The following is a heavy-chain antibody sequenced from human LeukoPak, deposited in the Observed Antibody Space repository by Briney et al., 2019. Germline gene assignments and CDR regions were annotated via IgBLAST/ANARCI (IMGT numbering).Heavy chain of an antibody. V-gene: IGHV1-2*02. D-gene: IGHD2-2*01. J-gene: IGHJ6*02. CDR3: ARGSSTSCSPTRCDYYYYGMDV. Sequence: RASVTVSCTASGYTFTGYYMHWVRQAPGQGLEWMGWINPNSGGTNYAQKFQGRVTMTRDTSISTAYMELSRLRSDDTAVYYCARGSSTSCSPTRCDYYYYGMDVWGQGTTVTVSS. CDR1: GYTFTGYY. CDR2: INPNSGGT.